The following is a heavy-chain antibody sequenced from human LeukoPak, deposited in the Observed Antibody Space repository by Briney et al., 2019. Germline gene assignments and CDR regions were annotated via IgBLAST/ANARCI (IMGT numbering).Heavy chain of an antibody. CDR3: ARGDSYGVFVD. D-gene: IGHD5-18*01. J-gene: IGHJ4*02. CDR1: GGTFSSYA. V-gene: IGHV1-69*06. CDR2: IIPIFGTA. Sequence: SVKVSCKASGGTFSSYAISWVRQAPGQGLEWMGGIIPIFGTADYAQKFQGRVTITADKSTSTAYMELSSLRSEDTAVYYCARGDSYGVFVDWGQGTLVTVSS.